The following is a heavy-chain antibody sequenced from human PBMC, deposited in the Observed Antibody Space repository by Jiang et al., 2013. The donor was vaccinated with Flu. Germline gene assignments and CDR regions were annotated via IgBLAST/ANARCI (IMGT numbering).Heavy chain of an antibody. Sequence: GPGLVKPSETLSLTCTVSGGSISSSSYYWGWIRQHPGKGLEWIGYIYYSGSTYYNPSLKSRVTISVDTSKNQFSLKLSSVTAADTAVYYCARVPVVVVPAAMHHFDYWGQGTLVTVSS. CDR2: IYYSGST. CDR3: ARVPVVVVPAAMHHFDY. CDR1: GGSISSSSYY. D-gene: IGHD2-2*01. J-gene: IGHJ4*02. V-gene: IGHV4-31*03.